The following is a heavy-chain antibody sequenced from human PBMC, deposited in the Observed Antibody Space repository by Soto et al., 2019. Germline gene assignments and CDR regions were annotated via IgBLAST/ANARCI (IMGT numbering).Heavy chain of an antibody. D-gene: IGHD2-2*01. Sequence: GGSLRLSCAASGFTFSSYGMHWVRQAPGKGLEWVAVIAYDGSTQYYADSVKGRFTISRDNSKNTLYLQMNSLRTEDTAVYYCAKDDPQSSLVDYWGQGTLVTVSS. CDR2: IAYDGSTQ. V-gene: IGHV3-30*18. J-gene: IGHJ4*02. CDR3: AKDDPQSSLVDY. CDR1: GFTFSSYG.